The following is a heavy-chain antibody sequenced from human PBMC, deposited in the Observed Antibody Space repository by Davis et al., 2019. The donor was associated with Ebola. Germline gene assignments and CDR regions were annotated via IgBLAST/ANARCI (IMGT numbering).Heavy chain of an antibody. CDR1: GFTFSSYW. Sequence: GESLKISCAASGFTFSSYWMSWVRQAPGKGLEWVANIKQDGSEKYYVDSVKGRFTISRDNAKNSLYLQMNSLRADDTAVYYCARGAGTGGDYWGQGTLVTVSS. CDR2: IKQDGSEK. V-gene: IGHV3-7*03. CDR3: ARGAGTGGDY. J-gene: IGHJ4*02. D-gene: IGHD6-13*01.